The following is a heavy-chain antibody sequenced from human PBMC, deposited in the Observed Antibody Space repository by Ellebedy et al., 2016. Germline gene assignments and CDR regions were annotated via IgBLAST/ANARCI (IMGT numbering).Heavy chain of an antibody. V-gene: IGHV3-48*01. J-gene: IGHJ4*02. D-gene: IGHD4-17*01. CDR3: ANDYVGGFDY. CDR2: ISSSGSTI. CDR1: GLTFSGYS. Sequence: GGSLRLXXVVSGLTFSGYSMNWVRQAPGKGLEWVSYISSSGSTIYYADSVRDRFTISRDDAKNSLYLQMNSLRADDTAVYYCANDYVGGFDYWGQGTLVTVSS.